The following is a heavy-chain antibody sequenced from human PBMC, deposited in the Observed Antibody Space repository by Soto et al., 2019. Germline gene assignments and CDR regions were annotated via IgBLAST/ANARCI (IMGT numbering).Heavy chain of an antibody. J-gene: IGHJ4*02. D-gene: IGHD6-13*01. Sequence: GGSLRLSCAASGFTLSSYAMSWVRQAPGKGLEWVSAISGSGGSTYYADSVKGRFTISRDNSKNTLYLQMNSLRAEDTAVYYCAKVIAAGTYSDYWGQGTLVTVSS. CDR2: ISGSGGST. V-gene: IGHV3-23*01. CDR3: AKVIAAGTYSDY. CDR1: GFTLSSYA.